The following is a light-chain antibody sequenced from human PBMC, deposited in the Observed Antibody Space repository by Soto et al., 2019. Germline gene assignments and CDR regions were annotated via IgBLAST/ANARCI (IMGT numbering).Light chain of an antibody. CDR1: QDINTY. V-gene: IGKV3-11*01. Sequence: EVVLTQSPATLSLSPGEKATLSSRASQDINTYLGWSQQKPGQPPRLLIYEPSNRASGIPARFSGSGSGTDFTLTINSLEPEDFAIYYCQHRYNWPLTFGAGTKVEIK. CDR2: EPS. CDR3: QHRYNWPLT. J-gene: IGKJ4*01.